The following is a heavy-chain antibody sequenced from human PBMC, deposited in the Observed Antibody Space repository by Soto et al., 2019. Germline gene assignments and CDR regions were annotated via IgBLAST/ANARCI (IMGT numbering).Heavy chain of an antibody. D-gene: IGHD3-10*01. V-gene: IGHV3-9*01. CDR1: GFKFEEYA. J-gene: IGHJ4*02. Sequence: EVRLVESGGGPAQPGGSLRLSCATSGFKFEEYAMQWVRQGPGKGLEWVSGINWNSGSIDYADSVKGRFTISRDNVKKSLFLQMDSLSTEDTAFYYCVAKESDILLWFGESVHWGQGTLVTVSS. CDR2: INWNSGSI. CDR3: VAKESDILLWFGESVH.